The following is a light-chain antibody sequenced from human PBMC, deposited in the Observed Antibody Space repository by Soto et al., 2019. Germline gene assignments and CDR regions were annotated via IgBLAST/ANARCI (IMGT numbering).Light chain of an antibody. Sequence: QSVLTQPASVSGSPGQSIAISCTGTSSDVGAYDFVSWYQQHPDKAPKLMIYEVSHRPSGVSYRFSGSKSVNTATLTISGLQAEDEADYYCGSYTTSSTRVFGTGTKVTVL. CDR3: GSYTTSSTRV. J-gene: IGLJ1*01. V-gene: IGLV2-14*03. CDR1: SSDVGAYDF. CDR2: EVS.